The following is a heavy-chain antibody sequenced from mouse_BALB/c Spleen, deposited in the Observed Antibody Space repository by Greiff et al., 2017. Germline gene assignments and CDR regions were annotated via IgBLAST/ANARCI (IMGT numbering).Heavy chain of an antibody. D-gene: IGHD1-1*01. CDR3: ARRSTTPFAY. CDR1: GFTFSSYA. Sequence: EVKLVESGGGLVKPGGSLKLSCAASGFTFSSYAMSWVRQTPEKRLEWVATISSGGSYTYYPDSVKGRFTITRDNAKNTLYLQMSSLSSEDTAMYYCARRSTTPFAYWGEGTLVTVSA. J-gene: IGHJ3*01. CDR2: ISSGGSYT. V-gene: IGHV5-9-3*01.